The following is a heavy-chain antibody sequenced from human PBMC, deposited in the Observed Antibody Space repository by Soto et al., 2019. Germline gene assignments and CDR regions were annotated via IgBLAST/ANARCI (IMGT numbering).Heavy chain of an antibody. Sequence: SGPTLVNPTETLTLTCTVSGFSLSNTTMGVSWIRQPPGKALEWLGNIFSYDEKSYSRSLKSRLSISKDTSKSQVVLTMTNMAPVDTATYYCGRLQGSSLYGLYFDSWGQGTLVTVSS. J-gene: IGHJ4*02. D-gene: IGHD6-13*01. CDR3: GRLQGSSLYGLYFDS. V-gene: IGHV2-26*01. CDR2: IFSYDEK. CDR1: GFSLSNTTMG.